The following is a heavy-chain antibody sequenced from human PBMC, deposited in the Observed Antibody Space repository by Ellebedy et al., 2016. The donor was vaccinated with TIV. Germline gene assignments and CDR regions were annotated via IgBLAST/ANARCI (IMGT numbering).Heavy chain of an antibody. CDR2: TSSYTGHT. D-gene: IGHD2-15*01. Sequence: ASVKVSXKASGYTFNNYGIIWVRQAPGQGLEWMGWTSSYTGHTKYAQRLQGRVTMTTDPSTSTAYMELRSLRSDDTATYFCARDVVDAFDIWGQGTLVTVSS. CDR1: GYTFNNYG. CDR3: ARDVVDAFDI. J-gene: IGHJ3*02. V-gene: IGHV1-18*04.